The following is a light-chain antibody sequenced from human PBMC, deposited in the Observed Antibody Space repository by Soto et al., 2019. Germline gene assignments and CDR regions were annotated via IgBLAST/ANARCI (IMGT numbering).Light chain of an antibody. CDR3: QQRSNWPPRVT. V-gene: IGKV3-11*01. CDR1: QSVSSN. Sequence: EIVLTQSPGTLSLSPGERATLSCRASQSVSSNFLAWYQQKPGQAPRLLIYGASTRATGIPARFSGSGSGTEFTLTISSLEPEDFAVYYCQQRSNWPPRVTFGGGTKVDIK. CDR2: GAS. J-gene: IGKJ4*01.